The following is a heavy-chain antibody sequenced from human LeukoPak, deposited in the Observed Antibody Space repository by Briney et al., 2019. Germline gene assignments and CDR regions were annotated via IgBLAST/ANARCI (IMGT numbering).Heavy chain of an antibody. J-gene: IGHJ4*02. Sequence: GSLRLSCAASGITFSSYAMHWVRQAPGKGLEWIGSIYSSGSTYYNPSLKSRVTISVDTSKNQFSLKLSSVTAADTAVYYCARVRYNWNRDFDYWGQGTLVTVSS. D-gene: IGHD1-20*01. CDR3: ARVRYNWNRDFDY. V-gene: IGHV4-39*01. CDR1: GITFSSYAMH. CDR2: IYSSGST.